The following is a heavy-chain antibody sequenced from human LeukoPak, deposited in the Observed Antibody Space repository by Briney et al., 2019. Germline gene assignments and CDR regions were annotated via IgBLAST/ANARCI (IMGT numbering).Heavy chain of an antibody. CDR1: GYSITTNYY. D-gene: IGHD1-26*01. J-gene: IGHJ6*03. Sequence: ASETLSLTCTVSGYSITTNYYWAWIRQSPGTGLEWIGSVYHNGETYYNPSLKSRVIISVDTSKNEFSLRLTSVTAADTAVYYCVTPRSWELSDMAVWGKGTTVIVSS. CDR3: VTPRSWELSDMAV. V-gene: IGHV4-38-2*02. CDR2: VYHNGET.